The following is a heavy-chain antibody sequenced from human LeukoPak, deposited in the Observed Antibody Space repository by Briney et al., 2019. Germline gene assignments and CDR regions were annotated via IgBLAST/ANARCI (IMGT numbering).Heavy chain of an antibody. D-gene: IGHD3-10*01. J-gene: IGHJ6*02. V-gene: IGHV3-53*04. CDR3: ARAPVRGGNYYYYGMDV. CDR1: GFTVSSNY. Sequence: GGSLRLSCAASGFTVSSNYMSWVRQAPGKGLEWVSVIYSGGSTYYADSVKGRFTISRHNSKNTLYLQMNSLRAEDTAVYYCARAPVRGGNYYYYGMDVLGQGTTVTVSS. CDR2: IYSGGST.